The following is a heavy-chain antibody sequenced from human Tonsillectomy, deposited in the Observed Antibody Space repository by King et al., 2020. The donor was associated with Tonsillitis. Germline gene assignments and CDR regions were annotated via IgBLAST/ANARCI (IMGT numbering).Heavy chain of an antibody. Sequence: VQLVESGGDLVQPGGSLRLSCAASGFTFSSYAMSWVRQAPGKGLEWVSSITSSSGSTYYADSVKGRFTISRDNSKNTLYLQMNSLRAEDTAVYYCAKRGYCSGGRCYPLSYLFDYWGQGTLVTVSS. J-gene: IGHJ4*02. D-gene: IGHD2-15*01. V-gene: IGHV3-23*04. CDR3: AKRGYCSGGRCYPLSYLFDY. CDR1: GFTFSSYA. CDR2: ITSSSGST.